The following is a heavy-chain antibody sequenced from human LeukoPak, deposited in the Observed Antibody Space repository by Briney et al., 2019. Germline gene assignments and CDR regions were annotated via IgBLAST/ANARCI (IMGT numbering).Heavy chain of an antibody. Sequence: GASVKVSCKASGYTFTSYYMHWVRQAPGQGLEWMGWINTYTGNPTYAQGFTGRFVFSVDTSVSTTYLQISSLKAEDTAVYYCARALSGDYGWRLDSWGQGTLVTVSS. D-gene: IGHD2-21*02. V-gene: IGHV7-4-1*02. CDR1: GYTFTSYY. CDR3: ARALSGDYGWRLDS. CDR2: INTYTGNP. J-gene: IGHJ4*02.